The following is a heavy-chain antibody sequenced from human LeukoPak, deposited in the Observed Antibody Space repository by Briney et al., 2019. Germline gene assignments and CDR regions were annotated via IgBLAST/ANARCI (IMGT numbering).Heavy chain of an antibody. CDR3: AVWFGDLYA. J-gene: IGHJ5*02. CDR1: GYIFTNYW. Sequence: PGGSLRLSCQVSGYIFTNYWIGWVRQMPGKGLESMGIIYPADSDTTYSPSFEGQVTISVDKSITTAYLQWSSLKASDTAMYYCAVWFGDLYAWGQGTLVTVSS. D-gene: IGHD3-10*01. CDR2: IYPADSDT. V-gene: IGHV5-51*01.